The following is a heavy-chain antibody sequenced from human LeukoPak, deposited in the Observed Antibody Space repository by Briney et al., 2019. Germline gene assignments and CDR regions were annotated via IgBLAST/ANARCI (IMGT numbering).Heavy chain of an antibody. Sequence: GGSLRLSCAASGFTFSSYSMNWVRQAPGKGLEWVSSISSSSSYIYYADSVKGRFTISRDNSKSTLYLQMDSLRAEDTAVYYCAKPPNNGYYCFDYWGQGTLVTVSS. V-gene: IGHV3-21*04. CDR1: GFTFSSYS. CDR3: AKPPNNGYYCFDY. CDR2: ISSSSSYI. D-gene: IGHD3-3*01. J-gene: IGHJ4*02.